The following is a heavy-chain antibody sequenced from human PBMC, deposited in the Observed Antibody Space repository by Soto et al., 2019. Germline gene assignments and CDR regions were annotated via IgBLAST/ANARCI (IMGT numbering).Heavy chain of an antibody. D-gene: IGHD3-3*01. Sequence: PGGSLRLSCTASGFTFSDYAFNWVRQAPGKGLEWVGRIRGKAYSRTTEYAASVRGRFTISRDDSKSIAYLQMISLKTEDTAVYYCTRADFLSGFPDYWGQGTLVTVSS. J-gene: IGHJ4*02. CDR1: GFTFSDYA. CDR3: TRADFLSGFPDY. CDR2: IRGKAYSRTT. V-gene: IGHV3-49*04.